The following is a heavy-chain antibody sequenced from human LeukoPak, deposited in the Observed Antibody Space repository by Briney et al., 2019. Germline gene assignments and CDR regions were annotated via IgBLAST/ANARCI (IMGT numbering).Heavy chain of an antibody. CDR1: GGSFSGYY. J-gene: IGHJ4*02. D-gene: IGHD5-18*01. V-gene: IGHV4-34*01. CDR3: ARKIQLWYYAVDY. CDR2: IYYSGRT. Sequence: SETLSLTCAVYGGSFSGYYWSWIRQPPGKGPEWIGSIYYSGRTYYNPSLKSRVTISVDTSKNQFSLKLSSVTAADTAVYYCARKIQLWYYAVDYWGQGTLVTVSS.